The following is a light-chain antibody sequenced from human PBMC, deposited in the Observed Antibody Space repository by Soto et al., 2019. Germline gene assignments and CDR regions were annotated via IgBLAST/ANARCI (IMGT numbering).Light chain of an antibody. CDR3: QHYSVFPLT. CDR1: ESISSW. J-gene: IGKJ4*01. CDR2: NAS. V-gene: IGKV1-5*03. Sequence: DIQMTQFPSTLSASVGDRVTITCRASESISSWLAWYQQKPGKAPNILIYNASTLQSGVPSRFTGSGSGTEFTLTISSLQPDDFATYYCQHYSVFPLTFGGGTKVEIK.